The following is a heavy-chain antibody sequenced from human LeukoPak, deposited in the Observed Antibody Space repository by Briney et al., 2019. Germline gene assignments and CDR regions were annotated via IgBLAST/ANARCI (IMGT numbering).Heavy chain of an antibody. CDR1: GGSYSGYY. V-gene: IGHV4-34*01. Sequence: SETLSLTCAVYGGSYSGYYWSWIRQPPGKGLEWIGEINHSGSTNYNPSLKSRVTISVDTSKNQFSLKLSSVTAADTAVYYCASFGGRYQLPNYRNWFDPWGQGTLVTVSS. D-gene: IGHD2-2*01. CDR3: ASFGGRYQLPNYRNWFDP. CDR2: INHSGST. J-gene: IGHJ5*02.